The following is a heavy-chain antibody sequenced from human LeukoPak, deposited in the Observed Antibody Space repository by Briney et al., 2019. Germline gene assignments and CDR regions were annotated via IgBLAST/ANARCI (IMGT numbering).Heavy chain of an antibody. CDR3: ASQPGSIAAAKSY. Sequence: SVKVSCKASGYSFTSHYMHWVRQAPGQGLEWMGGIIPIFGTANYAQKFQGRVTITADESTSTAYMELSSLRSEDTAVYYCASQPGSIAAAKSYWGQGTLVTVSS. CDR2: IIPIFGTA. CDR1: GYSFTSHY. D-gene: IGHD6-13*01. V-gene: IGHV1-69*13. J-gene: IGHJ4*02.